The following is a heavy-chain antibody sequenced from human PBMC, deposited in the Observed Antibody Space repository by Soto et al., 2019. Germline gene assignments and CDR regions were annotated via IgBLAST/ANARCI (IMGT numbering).Heavy chain of an antibody. CDR2: ISPKIGRT. V-gene: IGHV3-23*01. D-gene: IGHD5-12*01. J-gene: IGHJ5*02. CDR3: AKGFSGYELKWFDP. Sequence: QPGGSLRLSCAASGFMLSPFAMSWVRQAPGKGLEWVSSISPKIGRTYYAGSVKGRFTISRDNFKNTLYLQMDRLRVEDTAIYYCAKGFSGYELKWFDPWGQGTLVTVSS. CDR1: GFMLSPFA.